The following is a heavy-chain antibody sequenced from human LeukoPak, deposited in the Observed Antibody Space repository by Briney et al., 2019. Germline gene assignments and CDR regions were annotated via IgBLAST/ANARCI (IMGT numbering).Heavy chain of an antibody. Sequence: GASVKVSCKASGYTFTSYGISWVRQAPGQGLEWMGGIIPIFGTANYAQKFQGRVTITADESTSTAYMELSSLRSEDTAVYYCARGIVVVPAATSGYWFDPWGQGTLVTVSS. CDR3: ARGIVVVPAATSGYWFDP. D-gene: IGHD2-2*01. J-gene: IGHJ5*02. CDR2: IIPIFGTA. CDR1: GYTFTSYG. V-gene: IGHV1-69*13.